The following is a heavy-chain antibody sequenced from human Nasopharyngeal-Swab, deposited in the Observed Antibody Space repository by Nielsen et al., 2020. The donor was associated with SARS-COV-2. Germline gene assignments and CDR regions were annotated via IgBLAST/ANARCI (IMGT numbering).Heavy chain of an antibody. J-gene: IGHJ3*02. CDR3: ARVRQQPGGGAFDI. Sequence: SQTLSLTCAISGDSVSSNSAAWNWIRQSPSRGLEWLGRTYYRSKWYNDYAVSVKSRITINSDTSKNQFSLQLNSVTPEETAVYYCARVRQQPGGGAFDIWGQGTMVTVSS. V-gene: IGHV6-1*01. CDR2: TYYRSKWYN. D-gene: IGHD6-13*01. CDR1: GDSVSSNSAA.